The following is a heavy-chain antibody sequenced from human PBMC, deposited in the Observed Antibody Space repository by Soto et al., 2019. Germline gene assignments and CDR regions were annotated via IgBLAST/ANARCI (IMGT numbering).Heavy chain of an antibody. Sequence: GGSLRLSCAASGFTFSNAWMSWVRQAPGKGLEWVGRIKSKTDGGTTDYAAPMKGRFTISRDDSKNTLYLQMNSLKTEDTAVYYCTTPYYDILTGYYADDYWGQGTLVTVSS. CDR1: GFTFSNAW. J-gene: IGHJ4*02. D-gene: IGHD3-9*01. V-gene: IGHV3-15*01. CDR3: TTPYYDILTGYYADDY. CDR2: IKSKTDGGTT.